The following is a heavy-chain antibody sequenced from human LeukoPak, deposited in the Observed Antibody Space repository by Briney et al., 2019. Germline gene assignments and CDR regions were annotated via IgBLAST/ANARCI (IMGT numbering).Heavy chain of an antibody. CDR3: ATTGGYWTGIFDR. J-gene: IGHJ4*02. CDR2: IHGDGRT. V-gene: IGHV3-53*01. Sequence: GGSLRLSCAASGFTVTTNYMTWVRQAPGKGLEWVSGIHGDGRTYYADSVKGRFTVSRDSSKNTLYLQMNSLRAEDTAVYYCATTGGYWTGIFDRWGQGTLVTVSS. D-gene: IGHD3-3*02. CDR1: GFTVTTNY.